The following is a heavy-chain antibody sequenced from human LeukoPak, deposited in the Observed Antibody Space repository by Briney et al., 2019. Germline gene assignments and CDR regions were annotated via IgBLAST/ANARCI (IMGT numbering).Heavy chain of an antibody. J-gene: IGHJ4*02. CDR1: GYTFTSYG. CDR2: ISAYNGNT. CDR3: ASDLVFYESSRLLSLDY. V-gene: IGHV1-18*01. Sequence: ASVKVSCKASGYTFTSYGISWVRQAPGQGLEWMGWISAYNGNTNYAQKLQGRVTMTTDTSTSTAYMELRSLRSDDTAVYYCASDLVFYESSRLLSLDYWAQGTLVTVS. D-gene: IGHD3-22*01.